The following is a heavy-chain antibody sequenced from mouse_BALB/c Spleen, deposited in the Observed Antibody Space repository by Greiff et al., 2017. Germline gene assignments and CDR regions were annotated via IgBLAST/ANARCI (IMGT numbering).Heavy chain of an antibody. Sequence: EVKLVESGGGLVQPGGSRKLSCAASGFTSSSFGMHWVRQAPEKGLEWVAYISSGSSTIYYADTVKGRFTISRDNPKNTLFLQMTSLRSEDTAMYYCARNRPEVMDYWGQGTSVTVSS. CDR1: GFTSSSFG. J-gene: IGHJ4*01. V-gene: IGHV5-17*02. CDR2: ISSGSSTI. CDR3: ARNRPEVMDY.